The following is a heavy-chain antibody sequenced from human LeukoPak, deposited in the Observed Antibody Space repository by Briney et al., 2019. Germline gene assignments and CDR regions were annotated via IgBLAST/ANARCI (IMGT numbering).Heavy chain of an antibody. V-gene: IGHV3-7*01. CDR3: ARDQSKSSHDYGDYELYYYYYYMDV. J-gene: IGHJ6*03. CDR1: GFTFSSYW. D-gene: IGHD4-17*01. Sequence: GGSLRLSCAASGFTFSSYWMSWVRQAPGKGLEWVANIKQDGSEKYYVDSVKGRFTISRGNAKNSLYLQMNSLRAEDTAVYYCARDQSKSSHDYGDYELYYYYYYMDVGQRDHGHRLL. CDR2: IKQDGSEK.